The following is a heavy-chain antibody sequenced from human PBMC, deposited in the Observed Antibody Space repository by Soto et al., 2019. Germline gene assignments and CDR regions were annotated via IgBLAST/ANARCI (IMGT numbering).Heavy chain of an antibody. CDR1: GGTFSSYA. V-gene: IGHV1-69*01. CDR2: IIPIFGTA. CDR3: ASARIAAAVGYYYYYCMDV. Sequence: QVQLVQSGAEVKKPGSSVKVSCKASGGTFSSYAISWVRQAPGQGLEWMGGIIPIFGTANYAQKFQGRVTITADESTSTAYIELSRLRSEDTDVNYCASARIAAAVGYYYYYCMDVWGQGTTVTVSS. J-gene: IGHJ6*02. D-gene: IGHD6-13*01.